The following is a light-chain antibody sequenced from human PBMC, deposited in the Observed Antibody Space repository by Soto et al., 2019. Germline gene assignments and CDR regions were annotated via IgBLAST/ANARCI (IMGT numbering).Light chain of an antibody. CDR2: DAS. V-gene: IGKV1-5*01. Sequence: DIQLTQSPSTLSASVVDGVTITCRASQSVIDWLAWYQQKPGKAPRLLIYDASSLQSGVPSRFIGSGSGTELPLSINSLQPDDFATYYCQQYNRYSFTFGPGTRVD. CDR3: QQYNRYSFT. J-gene: IGKJ3*01. CDR1: QSVIDW.